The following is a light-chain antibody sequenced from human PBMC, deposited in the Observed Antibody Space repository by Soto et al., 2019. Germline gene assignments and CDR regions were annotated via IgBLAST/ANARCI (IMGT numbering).Light chain of an antibody. V-gene: IGLV2-14*01. CDR2: EVR. Sequence: QSVLTQPASVSGSAGQSITIFCSGTIRDVGAYNLVSWYQQHPGTAPKLIIYEVRNRPSGISSRFSGSRSGNTASLTISGLQPEDEGDYYRSAYTARSTLVFGGGTKLTVL. CDR3: SAYTARSTLV. CDR1: IRDVGAYNL. J-gene: IGLJ3*02.